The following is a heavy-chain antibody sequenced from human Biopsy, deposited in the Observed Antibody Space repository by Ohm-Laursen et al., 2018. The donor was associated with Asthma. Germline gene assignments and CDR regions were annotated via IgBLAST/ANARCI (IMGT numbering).Heavy chain of an antibody. V-gene: IGHV4-31*11. Sequence: TLSLTCAVSYGSITSGGYYWTWIRQHPGKGLEWIGFIYYSGSTYYNPSLKSRVSISIDTSKNQFSLKLSSVTAADTAVYYRARAQDYYDSRGYYRSFDYWGRGTLVTVSS. CDR3: ARAQDYYDSRGYYRSFDY. CDR1: YGSITSGGYY. J-gene: IGHJ4*02. CDR2: IYYSGST. D-gene: IGHD3-22*01.